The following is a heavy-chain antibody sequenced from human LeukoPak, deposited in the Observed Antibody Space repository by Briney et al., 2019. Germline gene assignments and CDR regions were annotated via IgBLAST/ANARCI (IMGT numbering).Heavy chain of an antibody. Sequence: GASVKVSCKASGYIFTGYFMHWVRQAPGQGLEWMGWINQNSGATNYAQNFQGRVTMTRDTSISTAYTELRSDDTAVYYCARGHYDTSGYYDLDYWGQGTLVSVSS. CDR2: INQNSGAT. J-gene: IGHJ4*02. V-gene: IGHV1-2*02. CDR1: GYIFTGYF. CDR3: ARGHYDTSGYYDLDY. D-gene: IGHD3-22*01.